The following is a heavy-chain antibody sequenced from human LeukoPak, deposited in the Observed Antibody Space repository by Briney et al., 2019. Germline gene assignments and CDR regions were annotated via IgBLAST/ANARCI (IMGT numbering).Heavy chain of an antibody. CDR3: ARATLNYYDSSGYYPSNWFDP. D-gene: IGHD3-22*01. CDR2: IYYSGST. Sequence: SETLSLTCTVSGGSISSYYWSWIRQPPGKGLEWIGYIYYSGSTNYNPSLKSRVTISVHTSKNQFSLKLSSVTAADTAVYYCARATLNYYDSSGYYPSNWFDPWGQGTLVTVSS. J-gene: IGHJ5*02. CDR1: GGSISSYY. V-gene: IGHV4-59*01.